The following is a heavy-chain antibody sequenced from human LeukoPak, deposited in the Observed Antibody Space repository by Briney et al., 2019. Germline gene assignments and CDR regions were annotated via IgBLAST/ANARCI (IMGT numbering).Heavy chain of an antibody. CDR3: AKDWDLGKQSYFDY. CDR2: ISYDGSNK. Sequence: PGRSLRLSCAASGFTFSSYGMHWVRQAPGKGLEWVAVISYDGSNKYYADSVKGRFTISRDNSKNTLYLQMNSLRAEDTAVYYCAKDWDLGKQSYFDYWGQGTLVTVSS. J-gene: IGHJ4*02. CDR1: GFTFSSYG. D-gene: IGHD1-26*01. V-gene: IGHV3-30*18.